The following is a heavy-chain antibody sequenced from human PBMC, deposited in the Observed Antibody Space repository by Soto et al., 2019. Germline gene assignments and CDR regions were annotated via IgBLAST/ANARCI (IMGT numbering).Heavy chain of an antibody. CDR2: IWFDGNRQ. Sequence: GGSLRLSCAASGFTFGNYGMHWVRQAPGKGLEWVAVIWFDGNRQHYADSVKGRFTISRDNSKNTLYVQMTSLRAEDTAVYYCARGLQSLFDYWGQGTLVTVSS. CDR3: ARGLQSLFDY. V-gene: IGHV3-33*01. J-gene: IGHJ4*02. CDR1: GFTFGNYG.